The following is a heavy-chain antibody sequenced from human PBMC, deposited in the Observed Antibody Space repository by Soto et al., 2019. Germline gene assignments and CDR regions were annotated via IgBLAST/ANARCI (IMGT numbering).Heavy chain of an antibody. Sequence: QVQLVESGGGVVQPGRSLRLSCAASGFTFSSYAMHWVRQAPGKGLEWVAVISYDGSNEYYADSVKGRFTISRDNSKNTLYLQMNSLRAEDTAVYYCARAPYSSSSPWFDPWGQGTLVTVSS. CDR1: GFTFSSYA. CDR3: ARAPYSSSSPWFDP. CDR2: ISYDGSNE. J-gene: IGHJ5*02. D-gene: IGHD6-6*01. V-gene: IGHV3-30-3*01.